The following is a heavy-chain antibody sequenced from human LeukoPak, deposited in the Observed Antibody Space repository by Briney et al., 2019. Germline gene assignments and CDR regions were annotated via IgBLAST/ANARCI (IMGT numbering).Heavy chain of an antibody. J-gene: IGHJ4*02. CDR2: INPRSGST. CDR3: ARGSGTSWFDY. CDR1: GYTFTANY. D-gene: IGHD2-2*01. Sequence: ASVKVSCKASGYTFTANYMHWVRQAPGQGLEWMGWINPRSGSTNYGEKFRGRVTMTRDTPITTAYMELSSLRFDDTAVYYCARGSGTSWFDYWGQGTLVTVSS. V-gene: IGHV1-2*02.